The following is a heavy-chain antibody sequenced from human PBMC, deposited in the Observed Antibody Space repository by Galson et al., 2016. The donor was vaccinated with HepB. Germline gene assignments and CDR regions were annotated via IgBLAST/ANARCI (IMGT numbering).Heavy chain of an antibody. CDR1: GLTFSSCA. J-gene: IGHJ4*02. CDR2: VSGSGTNT. CDR3: AKGDKVTGWDN. D-gene: IGHD6-19*01. V-gene: IGHV3-23*01. Sequence: SLRLSCAASGLTFSSCAMYWVRQAPGKGLEWVSAVSGSGTNTYQANSVKGRFTVSRDNSKNTLYLQMNSLRAEDTAVYYCAKGDKVTGWDNWGQGTLVAVSS.